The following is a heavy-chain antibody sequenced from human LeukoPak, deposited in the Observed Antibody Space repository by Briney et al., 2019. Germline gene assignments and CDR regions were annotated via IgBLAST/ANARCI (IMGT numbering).Heavy chain of an antibody. CDR1: GFTFSDYY. CDR2: ITGSGGTI. CDR3: AREYFATGDY. V-gene: IGHV3-11*01. D-gene: IGHD2-15*01. J-gene: IGHJ4*02. Sequence: GGSLRLSCAASGFTFSDYYMSWIRQAPEKGLEWVSYITGSGGTIYYADSVKGRFTISSDNSKNSLYLQMDSLRPEDTDVYYFAREYFATGDYWGQGTLVTVSS.